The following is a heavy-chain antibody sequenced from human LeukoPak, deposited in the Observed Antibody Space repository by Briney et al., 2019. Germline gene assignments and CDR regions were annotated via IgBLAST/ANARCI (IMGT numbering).Heavy chain of an antibody. CDR3: ARVEAAAGYFDY. V-gene: IGHV4-38-2*01. CDR1: GYSISSGYY. CDR2: IYHSGST. D-gene: IGHD6-13*01. Sequence: SETLSLTCAVSGYSISSGYYWGWIRQPPGKGLEWIRSIYHSGSTYYNPSLKSRVTISVDTSKNQFSLKLSSVTAADTAVYYCARVEAAAGYFDYWGQGTLVTVSS. J-gene: IGHJ4*02.